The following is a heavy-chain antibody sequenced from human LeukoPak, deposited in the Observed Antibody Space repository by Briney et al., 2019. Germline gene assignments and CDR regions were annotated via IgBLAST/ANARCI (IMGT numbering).Heavy chain of an antibody. CDR3: ARVPGPLYCSSTSCYSFDY. Sequence: SETLSLTCTVSGGSISSYYWSWIRQPPGKGLEWIGYIYYSGSTNYNPSLKSRVTISVDTSKNQFSLKLSSVTAADTAVYSCARVPGPLYCSSTSCYSFDYWGQGTLVTVSS. V-gene: IGHV4-59*01. D-gene: IGHD2-2*02. CDR2: IYYSGST. J-gene: IGHJ4*02. CDR1: GGSISSYY.